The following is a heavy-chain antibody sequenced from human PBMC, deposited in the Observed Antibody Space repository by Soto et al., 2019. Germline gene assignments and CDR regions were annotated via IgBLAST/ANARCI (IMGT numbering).Heavy chain of an antibody. CDR3: ARGPAGEYGH. CDR1: GASVSDYY. V-gene: IGHV4-59*02. Sequence: PSETLSLTCNVSGASVSDYYWSWIRQAPGKGLEWIGYIHYRGVINYNPSLKSRVTMSVDPSKNQFSLNLRSVTTADTAVYFCARGPAGEYGHWGQGSLVTVSS. J-gene: IGHJ4*02. CDR2: IHYRGVI. D-gene: IGHD4-17*01.